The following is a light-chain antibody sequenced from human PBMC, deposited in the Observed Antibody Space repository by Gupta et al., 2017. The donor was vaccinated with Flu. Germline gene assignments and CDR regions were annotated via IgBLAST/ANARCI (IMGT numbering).Light chain of an antibody. Sequence: QSMLTQPPSESGAPGPRVTISWSGSNSDIGSNTVNWYQQLPGTAPKLLIYNDHHRPSGVPDRFSGSKSGTSASLAISGLQSADEADYYCAAWDDRLNDYVFGTGTKVTVL. CDR2: NDH. V-gene: IGLV1-44*01. J-gene: IGLJ1*01. CDR3: AAWDDRLNDYV. CDR1: NSDIGSNT.